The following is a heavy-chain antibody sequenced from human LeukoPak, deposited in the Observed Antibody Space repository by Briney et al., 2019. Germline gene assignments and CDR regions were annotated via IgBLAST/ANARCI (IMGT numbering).Heavy chain of an antibody. CDR2: IWYDGNKQ. Sequence: PGGSLRLSCAASGFTFSSYGMHWVRQAPGKGLEWVAVIWYDGNKQYYADSVKGRFTISRDNPKNTLFLQMNSLRDEDTAVYYCARNRGSHDHLFDYWGQGTLVTVSS. CDR3: ARNRGSHDHLFDY. J-gene: IGHJ4*02. D-gene: IGHD3-16*01. V-gene: IGHV3-33*01. CDR1: GFTFSSYG.